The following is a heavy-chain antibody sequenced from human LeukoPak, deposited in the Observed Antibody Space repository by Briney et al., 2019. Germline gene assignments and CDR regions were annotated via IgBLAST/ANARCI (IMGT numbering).Heavy chain of an antibody. CDR1: GGSISSYH. Sequence: SETLSLTCTVSGGSISSYHWSWIRQPAGKGLEWIGRIYTSGSTNYNPSLKSRVTMSVDTSKNQFSLKLSSVTAADTAVYYCARDLVIVVVPAAIETNWFDPWGQGTLVTVSS. V-gene: IGHV4-4*07. D-gene: IGHD2-2*03. CDR2: IYTSGST. J-gene: IGHJ5*02. CDR3: ARDLVIVVVPAAIETNWFDP.